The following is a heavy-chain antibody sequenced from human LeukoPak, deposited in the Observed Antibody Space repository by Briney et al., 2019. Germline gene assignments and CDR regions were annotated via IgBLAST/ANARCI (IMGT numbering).Heavy chain of an antibody. V-gene: IGHV4-39*07. CDR3: ARDLGYSSSRDAFDI. Sequence: SETLSLTCSVSGGSISSGSYYWGWIRQPPGKGLEWLGSLYYSGSTYDNPSLKSRVTMSLDTSKNQFSLKLSSVTAADTAVYYCARDLGYSSSRDAFDIWGQGTMVTVSS. CDR2: LYYSGST. D-gene: IGHD6-13*01. J-gene: IGHJ3*02. CDR1: GGSISSGSYY.